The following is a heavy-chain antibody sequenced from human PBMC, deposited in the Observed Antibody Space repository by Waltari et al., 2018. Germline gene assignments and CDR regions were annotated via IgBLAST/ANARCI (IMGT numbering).Heavy chain of an antibody. D-gene: IGHD3-3*01. V-gene: IGHV3-23*01. Sequence: EVQLLESGGGLLQPGASLSLPCAASGFIFSSHSLSWVLKVPGKGLEGVSASSGSGGSTYSADSVKGRFTISRDNSKNTLYLQMNSLRAEDTAVYYCARGGITIFGVVPQWGVDAFDIWGQGTMVTVSS. J-gene: IGHJ3*02. CDR3: ARGGITIFGVVPQWGVDAFDI. CDR2: SSGSGGST. CDR1: GFIFSSHS.